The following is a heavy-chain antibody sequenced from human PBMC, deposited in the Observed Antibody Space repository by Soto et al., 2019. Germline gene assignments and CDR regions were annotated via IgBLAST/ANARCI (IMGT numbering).Heavy chain of an antibody. V-gene: IGHV1-2*02. J-gene: IGHJ6*02. CDR1: GYTFTGYY. CDR3: AREVYDFWSGYYEDYYYYGMDV. D-gene: IGHD3-3*01. CDR2: INPNSGGT. Sequence: ASVKVSCKASGYTFTGYYMHWVRQAPGQGREWMGWINPNSGGTNYAQKFQGRVTMTRDTSISTAYMELSRLRSDDTAVYYCAREVYDFWSGYYEDYYYYGMDVWGQGXTVTVSS.